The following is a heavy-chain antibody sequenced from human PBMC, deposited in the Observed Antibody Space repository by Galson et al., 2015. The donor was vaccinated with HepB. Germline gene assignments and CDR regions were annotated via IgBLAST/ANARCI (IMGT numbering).Heavy chain of an antibody. CDR2: INAGNGNT. CDR3: ARGGYCSGGSCYTYFWFDP. D-gene: IGHD2-15*01. Sequence: SVKVSCKASGYTFTSYAMHWVRQAPGQRLEWMGWINAGNGNTKYSQKFQGRVTITGDTSASTAYMELSSLRSEDTAVYYCARGGYCSGGSCYTYFWFDPWGQGTLVTVSS. V-gene: IGHV1-3*01. J-gene: IGHJ5*02. CDR1: GYTFTSYA.